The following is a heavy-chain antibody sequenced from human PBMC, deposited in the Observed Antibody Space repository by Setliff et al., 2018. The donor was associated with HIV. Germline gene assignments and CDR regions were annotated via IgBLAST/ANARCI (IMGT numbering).Heavy chain of an antibody. J-gene: IGHJ5*02. Sequence: SETLSLTCTVSGGSISSYYGSWIRQSAGKGLEWIGRIYSSGSTNYNPSLKSRVTMSVDTSKNQFSLRLSSVTAADTAVYYCARGPKISVTYSNYARDNWFDPWGQGTLVTVS. D-gene: IGHD4-4*01. CDR2: IYSSGST. CDR3: ARGPKISVTYSNYARDNWFDP. V-gene: IGHV4-4*07. CDR1: GGSISSYY.